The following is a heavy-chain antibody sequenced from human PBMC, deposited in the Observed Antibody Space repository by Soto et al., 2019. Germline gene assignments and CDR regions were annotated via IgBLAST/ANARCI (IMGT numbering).Heavy chain of an antibody. CDR1: GGSISGYY. V-gene: IGHV4-4*07. D-gene: IGHD6-13*01. CDR3: ARDISAAGLDDRFDP. J-gene: IGHJ5*02. Sequence: SETLSLTCTVSGGSISGYYWSWIRQPAGEGLEWMGRIYTSGTTHYNPSLKSRVTMSVDTSKNQFSLKLTSVTAADTAVYYCARDISAAGLDDRFDPWGQGTLVTVSS. CDR2: IYTSGTT.